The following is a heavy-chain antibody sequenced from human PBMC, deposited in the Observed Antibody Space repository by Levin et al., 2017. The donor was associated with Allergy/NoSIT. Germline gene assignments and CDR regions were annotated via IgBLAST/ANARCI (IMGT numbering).Heavy chain of an antibody. D-gene: IGHD4-23*01. J-gene: IGHJ4*02. CDR1: GFSFSNYA. CDR3: AKDFHPMVTPGSFFDY. V-gene: IGHV3-23*01. CDR2: ISGSGGGT. Sequence: GESLKISCAASGFSFSNYAMSWVRQAPGKGLEWLSVISGSGGGTYYADSVKGRFTISRDNSKNTLYLQMNSLRAEDTAVYYCAKDFHPMVTPGSFFDYWGQGTLVTVSS.